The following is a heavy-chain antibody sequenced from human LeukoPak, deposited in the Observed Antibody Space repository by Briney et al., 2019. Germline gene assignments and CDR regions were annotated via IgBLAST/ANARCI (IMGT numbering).Heavy chain of an antibody. CDR2: IYHSGST. CDR3: ARGLRGIDQFDP. D-gene: IGHD6-13*01. J-gene: IGHJ5*02. Sequence: KPSQTLSLTCTVSGGSISSGGYYWSWIRQPPGKGLEWIGYIYHSGSTYYNPSLKSRVTISVDTSKNQFSLKLSSVTAADTAVYYCARGLRGIDQFDPWAREPWSPSPQ. V-gene: IGHV4-30-2*01. CDR1: GGSISSGGYY.